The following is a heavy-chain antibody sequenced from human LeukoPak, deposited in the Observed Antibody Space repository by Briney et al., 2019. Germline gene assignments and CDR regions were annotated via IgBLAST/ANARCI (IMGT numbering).Heavy chain of an antibody. V-gene: IGHV3-23*01. CDR2: ISGSGGST. CDR1: GFPFSSYA. Sequence: GGSLRLSCAASGFPFSSYAMSWVRQAPGKGLEWVSAISGSGGSTYYADSVKGRFTISRDNSKNTLYLQMNSLRAEDTAVYYCAKDMTLSWIQLWFPFDYWGQGTLVTVSS. J-gene: IGHJ4*02. CDR3: AKDMTLSWIQLWFPFDY. D-gene: IGHD5-18*01.